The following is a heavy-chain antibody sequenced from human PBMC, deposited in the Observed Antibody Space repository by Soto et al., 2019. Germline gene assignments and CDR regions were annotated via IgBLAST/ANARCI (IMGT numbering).Heavy chain of an antibody. CDR2: INHSGST. Sequence: SETLSLTCAVYGGSFSGYYWSWIRQPPGKGLEWIGEINHSGSTNYNPSLKSRVTISVDTSKNQFSLKLSSVTAADTAVYYCARMGPTRITIFGVVITYYYYYYMDVRGKGTTVTVSS. V-gene: IGHV4-34*01. J-gene: IGHJ6*03. CDR1: GGSFSGYY. D-gene: IGHD3-3*01. CDR3: ARMGPTRITIFGVVITYYYYYYMDV.